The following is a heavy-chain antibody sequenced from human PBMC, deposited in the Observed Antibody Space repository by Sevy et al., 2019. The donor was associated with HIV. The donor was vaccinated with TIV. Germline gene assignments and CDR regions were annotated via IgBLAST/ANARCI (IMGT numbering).Heavy chain of an antibody. J-gene: IGHJ6*02. CDR3: ARGGSGSFDPFYYYYDMDV. Sequence: GGSLRLCCTASGFTFSTHAAHWVRQAPGKGLEWVAVISYDGHMKYYADSVKGRFTISRDNSKSALYMDMNSLRPDDTARYYCARGGSGSFDPFYYYYDMDVWGQGTTVTVSS. V-gene: IGHV3-30-3*01. CDR2: ISYDGHMK. CDR1: GFTFSTHA. D-gene: IGHD3-10*01.